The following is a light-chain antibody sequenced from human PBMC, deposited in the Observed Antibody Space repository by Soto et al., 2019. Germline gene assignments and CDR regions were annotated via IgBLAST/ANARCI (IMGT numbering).Light chain of an antibody. J-gene: IGLJ1*01. V-gene: IGLV2-8*01. CDR3: SSYAGSNKSV. Sequence: QSALTQPPSASGSRGQSVTISCTGTSSDVGGYNYVSWYQQHPGKAPKLMIYEVSNRPSGVHDRFSGSKSGNTASLTVSGLQAEDEADYYCSSYAGSNKSVFGTGTKVTVL. CDR1: SSDVGGYNY. CDR2: EVS.